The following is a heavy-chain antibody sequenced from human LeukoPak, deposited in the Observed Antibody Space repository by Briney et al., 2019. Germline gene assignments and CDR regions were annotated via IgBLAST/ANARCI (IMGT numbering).Heavy chain of an antibody. Sequence: GASVKVSCKASGYTFTSYGISWVRQAPGQGLEWIGWISAYNGNTNYPQKLQARVTMTTDTSTSTAYMELRSLRSDDTAVYYCASNQLALDFDYWGQGTLVTVSS. CDR3: ASNQLALDFDY. V-gene: IGHV1-18*01. J-gene: IGHJ4*02. D-gene: IGHD2-2*01. CDR1: GYTFTSYG. CDR2: ISAYNGNT.